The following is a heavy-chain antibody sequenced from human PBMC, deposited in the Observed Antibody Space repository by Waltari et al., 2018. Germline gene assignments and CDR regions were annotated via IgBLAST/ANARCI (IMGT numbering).Heavy chain of an antibody. CDR3: SAEPIAGETPFDP. Sequence: QMQLVQSGPEVREPGTSVKVSCKTYGSTFINSVIQWLRQARGQGLEWLGWIVVGRGNTAYAQKFQGRVTFTTDMSTDTAYMEVRSLRSDDTAVYYCSAEPIAGETPFDPWGQGTLVTVSS. J-gene: IGHJ5*02. CDR2: IVVGRGNT. V-gene: IGHV1-58*02. CDR1: GSTFINSV. D-gene: IGHD2-21*01.